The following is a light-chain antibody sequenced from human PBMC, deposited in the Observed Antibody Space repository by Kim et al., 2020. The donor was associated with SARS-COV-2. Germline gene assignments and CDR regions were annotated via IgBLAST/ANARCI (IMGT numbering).Light chain of an antibody. J-gene: IGKJ1*01. V-gene: IGKV1-5*03. Sequence: DIQMTQSPSTLSASVGDRVTITCRASQGISSWLAWYQQKPGKAPKLLIYKASSLESGVPSRFSGSGSGTEFTLTISSLQPEDFATYYCQQYNSYPWTFGQGTKVDIK. CDR2: KAS. CDR3: QQYNSYPWT. CDR1: QGISSW.